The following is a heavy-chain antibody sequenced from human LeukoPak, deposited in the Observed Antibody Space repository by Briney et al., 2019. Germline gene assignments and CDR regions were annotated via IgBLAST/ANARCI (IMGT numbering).Heavy chain of an antibody. V-gene: IGHV3-48*04. J-gene: IGHJ4*02. CDR3: ASSGSYRFDY. Sequence: GGSLRLSCAASGFTFSSHSMNWVRQAPGKGLEWVSYISSSSTIYYADSVKGRFTISRDNAKNSLYLQMNSLRAEDTAVYYCASSGSYRFDYWGQGTLATVSS. CDR1: GFTFSSHS. CDR2: ISSSSTI. D-gene: IGHD1-26*01.